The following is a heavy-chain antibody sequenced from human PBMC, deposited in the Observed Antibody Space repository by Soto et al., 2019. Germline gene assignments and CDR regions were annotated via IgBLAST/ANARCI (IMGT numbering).Heavy chain of an antibody. J-gene: IGHJ3*02. V-gene: IGHV4-4*07. CDR1: GGSISTFY. CDR3: ARGGRDGFDI. CDR2: VYITGST. Sequence: QVQLQESGPGLVKPSETLSLTCNVSGGSISTFYWNWIRQSAEKGLEWIGRVYITGSTNYHPSLKSRVTMSVDTSKNQFPLKMSSVTAADTAVYYCARGGRDGFDIWGQGTRVTVSS.